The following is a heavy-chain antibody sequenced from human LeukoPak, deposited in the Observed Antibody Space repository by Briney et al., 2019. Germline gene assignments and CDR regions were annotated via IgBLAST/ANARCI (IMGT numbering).Heavy chain of an antibody. D-gene: IGHD3-22*01. CDR1: GGSISSSSYY. V-gene: IGHV4-39*07. CDR3: ARARGYDSSGYYYGDDAFDI. J-gene: IGHJ3*02. Sequence: PSETLSLTCTVSGGSISSSSYYWGWIRQPPGKGLEWIGSIYYSGSTYYNPSPKSRVTISVDTSKNQFSLKLTSVTAADTAVYYCARARGYDSSGYYYGDDAFDIWGQGTMVTVSS. CDR2: IYYSGST.